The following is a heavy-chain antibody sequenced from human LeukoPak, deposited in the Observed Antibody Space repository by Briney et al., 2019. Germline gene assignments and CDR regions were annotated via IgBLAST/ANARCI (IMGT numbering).Heavy chain of an antibody. CDR2: ISGSGGST. CDR1: GFTFSSYA. J-gene: IGHJ5*02. V-gene: IGHV3-23*01. Sequence: GGSLRLSCAASGFTFSSYAMSWVRQAPGKGLEWVSAISGSGGSTYYGDSVKGRFTISRDNSRNTLDLQMNSLRVEDTAVYYCVRERFNNDYEAWGQGILVTVSS. D-gene: IGHD3-22*01. CDR3: VRERFNNDYEA.